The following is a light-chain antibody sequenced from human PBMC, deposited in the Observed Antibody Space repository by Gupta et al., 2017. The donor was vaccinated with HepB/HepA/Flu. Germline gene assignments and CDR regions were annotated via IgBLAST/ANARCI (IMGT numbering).Light chain of an antibody. V-gene: IGLV1-40*01. Sequence: QSVLTQPPSVSWAPGQSVTISCTRCNSNIGAKYDLQWYQQLPGTPPKVLIYGNIYRPSGVPDRFSGSRSGTSASLTITGLQAEDEADYYCKSYDSSLSAWVFGGGTKVTVL. CDR1: NSNIGAKYD. J-gene: IGLJ3*02. CDR3: KSYDSSLSAWV. CDR2: GNI.